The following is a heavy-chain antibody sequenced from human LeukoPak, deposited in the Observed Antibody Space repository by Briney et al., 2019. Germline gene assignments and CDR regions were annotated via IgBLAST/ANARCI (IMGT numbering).Heavy chain of an antibody. V-gene: IGHV4-59*01. CDR1: GASISSYY. D-gene: IGHD3-22*01. J-gene: IGHJ5*02. CDR2: IYYSGST. CDR3: ARHRYYYDSSGYYYQP. Sequence: SETLSLTCTVSGASISSYYWSWIRQPPGKGLEWIGYIYYSGSTNYNPSLKSRVTISVDTSKNQFSLRLSSVTAADTAMYYCARHRYYYDSSGYYYQPWGQGTLVTVSS.